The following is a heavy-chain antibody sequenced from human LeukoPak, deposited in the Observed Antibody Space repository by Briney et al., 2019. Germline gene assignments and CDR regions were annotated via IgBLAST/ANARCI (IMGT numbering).Heavy chain of an antibody. J-gene: IGHJ6*02. Sequence: PGGSLRLSCAASGFTFSSYSMNWVRQAPGKGLEWVSYISSSRRTIYYADSVKGRFTISRDNSKNTLYLQMSSLRAEDTAVYFCVRGYSFGPYGMDVWGQGTTVTVSS. D-gene: IGHD2-15*01. CDR2: ISSSRRTI. CDR3: VRGYSFGPYGMDV. V-gene: IGHV3-48*01. CDR1: GFTFSSYS.